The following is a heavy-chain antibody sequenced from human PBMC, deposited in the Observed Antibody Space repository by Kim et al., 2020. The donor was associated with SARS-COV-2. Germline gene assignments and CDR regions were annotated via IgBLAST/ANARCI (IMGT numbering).Heavy chain of an antibody. CDR3: AKDFPHVGYRDAFDI. Sequence: GGSLRLSCAASGFTFSSYAMSWVRQAPGKGLEWVSAISCSGGSTYYADSVKGRFTISRDNSKSTLYLQMNSLRAEDTAVYYCAKDFPHVGYRDAFDIWGQGTMVTVSS. CDR1: GFTFSSYA. V-gene: IGHV3-23*01. J-gene: IGHJ3*02. CDR2: ISCSGGST. D-gene: IGHD5-12*01.